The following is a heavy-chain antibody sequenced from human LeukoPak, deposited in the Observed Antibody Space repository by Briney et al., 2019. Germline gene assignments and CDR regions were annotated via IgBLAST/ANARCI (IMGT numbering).Heavy chain of an antibody. CDR1: GGSVTDHY. CDR2: IHHSGSI. CDR3: ARLEDYYDSSGYRLNWFDP. Sequence: SETLSLTCAVSGGSVTDHYWSWIRQPPGEGLEWIAEIHHSGSIKYNPSLQSRVTISMDTSKNQFSLKLSSVTAADTAVYYCARLEDYYDSSGYRLNWFDPWGQGTLVTVSS. J-gene: IGHJ5*02. D-gene: IGHD3-22*01. V-gene: IGHV4-34*01.